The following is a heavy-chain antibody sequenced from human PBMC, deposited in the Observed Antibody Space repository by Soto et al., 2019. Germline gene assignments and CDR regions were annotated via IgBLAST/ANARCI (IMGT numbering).Heavy chain of an antibody. CDR1: GFKFSSYA. Sequence: PGVSQRLSSAASGFKFSSYAVHWVRQPTGKGLEWVSVIGSAGDTYYPGSVKGRFTISRENAKNSLYLQMNSLRAEDTAVYYCARGYLGSFDYWGQGTLVTVSS. J-gene: IGHJ4*02. CDR2: IGSAGDT. V-gene: IGHV3-13*01. D-gene: IGHD7-27*01. CDR3: ARGYLGSFDY.